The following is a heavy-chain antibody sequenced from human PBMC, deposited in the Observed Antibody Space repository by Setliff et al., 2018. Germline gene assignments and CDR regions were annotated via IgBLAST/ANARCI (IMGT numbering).Heavy chain of an antibody. D-gene: IGHD3-10*01. J-gene: IGHJ4*02. V-gene: IGHV4-34*01. CDR3: ARAPGRNIRGDY. CDR2: INHSGTT. CDR1: GGTFSDYY. Sequence: SETLSLTCTAYGGTFSDYYWTWIRQPPGKGLEWIGEINHSGTTNYNPSLKSRVTISADTSKNQFSLKLKSVTAADTAVYYCARAPGRNIRGDYWGQG.